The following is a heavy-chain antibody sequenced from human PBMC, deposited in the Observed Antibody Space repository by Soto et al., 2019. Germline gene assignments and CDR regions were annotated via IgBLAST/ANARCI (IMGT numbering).Heavy chain of an antibody. CDR1: GYSFTSYW. D-gene: IGHD3-22*01. CDR2: IYPGDSDT. V-gene: IGHV5-51*01. Sequence: PGESLKISCKGSGYSFTSYWIGWVRQMPGKGLEWMGIIYPGDSDTRYSPSFQGQVTISADKSISTAYLQWSSLKASDTAMYYCARRGPRVYYDNSDYYYYGMDVWGQGTAVTVSS. J-gene: IGHJ6*02. CDR3: ARRGPRVYYDNSDYYYYGMDV.